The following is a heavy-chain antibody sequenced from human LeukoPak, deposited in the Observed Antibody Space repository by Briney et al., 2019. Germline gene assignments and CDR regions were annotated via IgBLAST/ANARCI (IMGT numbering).Heavy chain of an antibody. CDR2: ISAYNGNT. V-gene: IGHV1-18*01. Sequence: GASVKVSCKASGCTSTSYGISWVRQAPGQGLEWMGWISAYNGNTNYAQKLQGRVTMTRDTSTSTAYMELRSLRSDDTAVYYCARATRDGYKLARLPDDYWGQGTLVTVSS. J-gene: IGHJ4*02. CDR3: ARATRDGYKLARLPDDY. CDR1: GCTSTSYG. D-gene: IGHD5-24*01.